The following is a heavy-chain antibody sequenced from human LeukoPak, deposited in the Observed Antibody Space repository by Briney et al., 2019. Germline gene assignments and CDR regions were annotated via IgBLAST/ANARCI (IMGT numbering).Heavy chain of an antibody. CDR2: LCSSSSYI. V-gene: IGHV3-21*01. D-gene: IGHD6-13*01. J-gene: IGHJ4*02. CDR1: GFTFSTYS. Sequence: PGGSLRLSCPASGFTFSTYSMHWVRQAPGKGLEWVSSLCSSSSYIYYADSVKGRFTISRDNAKSSLYLQMNSLRAEDTAVYYCASSIAAAGFDYWGQGTLVTVSS. CDR3: ASSIAAAGFDY.